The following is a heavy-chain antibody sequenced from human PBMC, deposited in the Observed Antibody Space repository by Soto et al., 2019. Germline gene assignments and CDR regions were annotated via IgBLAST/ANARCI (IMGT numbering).Heavy chain of an antibody. Sequence: QVQLVQSGAEVKKPGSSVKVSCKASGGTFSSYAISWLRQAPGQGLEWLGGMIPIFGTANYAQKFQGRVTITADESTSTAYMELSSLRSEDTAVYDCAILPRGYSYVLEDYWGQGTLVTVSS. CDR2: MIPIFGTA. D-gene: IGHD5-18*01. V-gene: IGHV1-69*12. CDR3: AILPRGYSYVLEDY. J-gene: IGHJ4*02. CDR1: GGTFSSYA.